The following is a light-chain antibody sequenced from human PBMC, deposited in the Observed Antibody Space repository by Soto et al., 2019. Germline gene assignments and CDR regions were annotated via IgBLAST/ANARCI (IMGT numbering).Light chain of an antibody. CDR2: GAA. CDR1: ESVDSNY. V-gene: IGKV3-20*01. CDR3: QQYSDSPQT. J-gene: IGKJ1*01. Sequence: EIVLTQSPGTLSLSPGERATLSCRATESVDSNYLAWYQQKPGQAPRPLIYGAASRATGTPDRFSGSGSGTDFILTISRLDPEDSAVYYCQQYSDSPQTFGQGTKVEIK.